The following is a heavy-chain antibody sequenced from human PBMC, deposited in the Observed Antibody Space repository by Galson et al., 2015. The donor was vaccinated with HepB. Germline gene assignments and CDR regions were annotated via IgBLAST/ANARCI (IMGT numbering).Heavy chain of an antibody. V-gene: IGHV1-46*01. CDR3: AGQTTVTSRWFDP. J-gene: IGHJ5*02. CDR1: GYTFTSYY. Sequence: SVKVSCKASGYTFTSYYMHWVRQAPGQGLEWMGIINPSGGSTSYAQKFQGRVTMTRDTSTSTVYMELSSLRSEDTAVYYCAGQTTVTSRWFDPWGQGTLVTVSS. D-gene: IGHD4-17*01. CDR2: INPSGGST.